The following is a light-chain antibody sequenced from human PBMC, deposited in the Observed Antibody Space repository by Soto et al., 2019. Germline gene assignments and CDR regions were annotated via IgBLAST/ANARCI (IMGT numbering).Light chain of an antibody. Sequence: DIQMTQSPSSLSASVGDRVTITCQASQDISNYLNWYQQKPGKAPKLLIYDASNLETGVPSRFSGSGSGTDFTFTISSLQPEDIATYYCQQYHGTFGPGTKVDIK. V-gene: IGKV1-33*01. J-gene: IGKJ3*01. CDR3: QQYHGT. CDR2: DAS. CDR1: QDISNY.